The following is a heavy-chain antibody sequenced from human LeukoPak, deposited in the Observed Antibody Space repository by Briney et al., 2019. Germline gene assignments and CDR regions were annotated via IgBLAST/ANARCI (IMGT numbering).Heavy chain of an antibody. J-gene: IGHJ3*02. Sequence: PSETLSLTCAVYGGSFSGYYWSWIRQPPGKGLEWIGEINHSGSTNYNPSLKSRVTISVDTSKNQFSLKLSSVTAADTAVYYCARHAGGDIWGQGTMVTVSS. CDR3: ARHAGGDI. V-gene: IGHV4-34*01. CDR2: INHSGST. CDR1: GGSFSGYY. D-gene: IGHD2-2*01.